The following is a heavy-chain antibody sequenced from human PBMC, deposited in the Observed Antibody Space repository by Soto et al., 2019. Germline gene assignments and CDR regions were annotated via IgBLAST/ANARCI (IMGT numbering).Heavy chain of an antibody. J-gene: IGHJ6*02. CDR3: ARGGVYSTSSLPRFYYYAMDV. CDR1: GFTFTTYW. V-gene: IGHV3-7*01. D-gene: IGHD6-6*01. CDR2: IRQDGGAQ. Sequence: EVQLVESGGGLAQPGGSLRLSCVASGFTFTTYWMSWVRQAPGKGLEWVANIRQDGGAQYYVDSVKGRFTISRDNAKNSVYLQMDSLRAEDTAVYYCARGGVYSTSSLPRFYYYAMDVWGQGTTVTVSS.